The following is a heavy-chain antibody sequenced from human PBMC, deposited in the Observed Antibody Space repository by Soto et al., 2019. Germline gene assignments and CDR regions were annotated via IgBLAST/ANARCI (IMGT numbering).Heavy chain of an antibody. CDR2: IYSSEDT. J-gene: IGHJ4*02. CDR1: GASISSHNYY. CDR3: ARSSIEPRVFMYPFDY. Sequence: SETLSLTCSVSGASISSHNYYWAWIRQPPGKGLECIGSIYSSEDTYYNPSLQSRVTISVDTSKNQFSLKLRSVTAADTAVYYCARSSIEPRVFMYPFDYRGQGPLVT. D-gene: IGHD6-6*01. V-gene: IGHV4-39*01.